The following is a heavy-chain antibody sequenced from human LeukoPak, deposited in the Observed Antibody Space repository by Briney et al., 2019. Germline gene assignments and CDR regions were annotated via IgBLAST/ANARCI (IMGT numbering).Heavy chain of an antibody. CDR2: IYSGGST. CDR1: GFTVSSNY. J-gene: IGHJ4*02. V-gene: IGHV3-66*04. D-gene: IGHD3-3*01. Sequence: GGSLRLSCAASGFTVSSNYMSWVRLAPGKGLEWVSVIYSGGSTYYADSVKGRFTISRDNSKNTLYLQMNSLRAEDTAVYYCAKHSTISGSIDFWGQGTLVTVSS. CDR3: AKHSTISGSIDF.